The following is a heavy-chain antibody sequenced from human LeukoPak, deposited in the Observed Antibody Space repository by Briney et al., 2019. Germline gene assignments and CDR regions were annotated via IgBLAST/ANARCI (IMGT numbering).Heavy chain of an antibody. CDR2: IYHSGST. Sequence: KPSETLSLTCTVSGGSISSSSYYWGWIRQPPGKGLEWIGSIYHSGSTCYNPSLKSRVTISVDTSKNQFSLKLSSVTAADTAVYYCARSTGVVFPRLYFDYWGQGTLVTVSS. CDR1: GGSISSSSYY. V-gene: IGHV4-39*07. D-gene: IGHD2-15*01. CDR3: ARSTGVVFPRLYFDY. J-gene: IGHJ4*02.